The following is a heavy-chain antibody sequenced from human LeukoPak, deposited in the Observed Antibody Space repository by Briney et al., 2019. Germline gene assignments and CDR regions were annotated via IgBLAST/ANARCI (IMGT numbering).Heavy chain of an antibody. CDR3: ARDSGYRSIDY. D-gene: IGHD5-18*01. J-gene: IGHJ4*02. CDR1: GFTFSSYW. Sequence: GGSLRLSCAVSGFTFSSYWMTWVRQAPGKGLEWVANINQDGSEKYYVDSVKGRFTISRDNAKNSLYLQMDSLRVEDTAVYYCARDSGYRSIDYWGQGTLVTVSS. V-gene: IGHV3-7*01. CDR2: INQDGSEK.